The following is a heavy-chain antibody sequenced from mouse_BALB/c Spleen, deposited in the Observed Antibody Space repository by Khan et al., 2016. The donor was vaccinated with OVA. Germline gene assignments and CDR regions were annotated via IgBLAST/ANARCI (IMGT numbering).Heavy chain of an antibody. V-gene: IGHV1-20*02. CDR2: INPHIGET. CDR1: GYSFTGYF. CDR3: ARIYRGDFDY. D-gene: IGHD2-13*01. Sequence: VRLQQSGPELVKPGASVKISCKASGYSFTGYFMNWVMQSHGKSLEWIGRINPHIGETFYNQKFKGKATLTVDESSSTAHMELRSLASEDSAVYYCARIYRGDFDYWGQGTTLTVSS. J-gene: IGHJ2*01.